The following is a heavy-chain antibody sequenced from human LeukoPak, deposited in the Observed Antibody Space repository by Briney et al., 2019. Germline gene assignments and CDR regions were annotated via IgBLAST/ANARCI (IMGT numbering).Heavy chain of an antibody. CDR2: ISGSGGST. Sequence: PGGSLRLSCAASGFTFSSYAMSWVRQAPGKGLEWVSAISGSGGSTYYADSVKGRFTISRDNSKNTLYLQMNSLRAEDTAVYYCAKADGSGSYSYYFDYWGQGTLVTVSS. J-gene: IGHJ4*02. CDR3: AKADGSGSYSYYFDY. V-gene: IGHV3-23*01. CDR1: GFTFSSYA. D-gene: IGHD3-10*01.